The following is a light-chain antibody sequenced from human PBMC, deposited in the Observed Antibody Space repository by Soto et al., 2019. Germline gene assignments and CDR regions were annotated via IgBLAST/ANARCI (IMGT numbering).Light chain of an antibody. CDR2: ENN. V-gene: IGLV1-51*02. J-gene: IGLJ1*01. CDR1: SSNIGNNY. CDR3: GTWDSSLSAHV. Sequence: QSVLTQPPSVSAAPGQKVTISCFGRSSNIGNNYVSWYQQLPGTAPKLLIYENNKRPSGIPDRFSGSKSGTSATLGITGLQTGDEADYYCGTWDSSLSAHVFATRTKVTVL.